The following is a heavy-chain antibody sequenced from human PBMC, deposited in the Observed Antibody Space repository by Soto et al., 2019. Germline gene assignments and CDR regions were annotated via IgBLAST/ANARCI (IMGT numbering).Heavy chain of an antibody. CDR3: ARDDGVATKPTQYYSYYYVMDA. CDR1: GGTFNNYA. V-gene: IGHV1-69*13. D-gene: IGHD5-12*01. Sequence: SVKVSCKAFGGTFNNYAINWVRQAPGQGLEWMGGIIPIFGTAKYAQKFQGRVTITADASTSTVYMELSSLRSEDTAVFYCARDDGVATKPTQYYSYYYVMDAWGQGTTVTVSS. J-gene: IGHJ6*02. CDR2: IIPIFGTA.